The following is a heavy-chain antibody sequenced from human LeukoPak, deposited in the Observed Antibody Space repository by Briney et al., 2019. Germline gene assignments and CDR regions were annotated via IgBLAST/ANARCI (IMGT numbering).Heavy chain of an antibody. CDR3: ARRSTLYSSGWFYFDY. J-gene: IGHJ4*02. V-gene: IGHV1-3*01. CDR2: INAGNGNT. CDR1: GYTFTSYA. D-gene: IGHD6-19*01. Sequence: GASVKVSCKASGYTFTSYAMHWVRQAPGQRLEWMGWINAGNGNTKYSQKFQGRVTITRDTSASTAYMELRGLRSDDTAVYYCARRSTLYSSGWFYFDYRGQGTLVTVSS.